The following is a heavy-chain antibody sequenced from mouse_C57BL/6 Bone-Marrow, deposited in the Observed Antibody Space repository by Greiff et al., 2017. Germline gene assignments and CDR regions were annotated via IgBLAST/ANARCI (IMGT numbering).Heavy chain of an antibody. CDR3: ALITTVVANWYFDV. CDR2: IDPNSGGT. D-gene: IGHD1-1*01. V-gene: IGHV1-72*01. Sequence: QVQLQQPVAELVKPGASVKLSCTASGYTFTSSWMHWVKQRPGRGLEWIGRIDPNSGGTKYNEEFKSKATLTVDKPSSTAYMQLSSLTSEDSAVYYCALITTVVANWYFDVWGTGTTVTVSS. CDR1: GYTFTSSW. J-gene: IGHJ1*03.